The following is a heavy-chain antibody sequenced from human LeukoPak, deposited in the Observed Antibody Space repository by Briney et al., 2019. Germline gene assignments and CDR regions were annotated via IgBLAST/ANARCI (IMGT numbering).Heavy chain of an antibody. V-gene: IGHV1-46*01. D-gene: IGHD5-12*01. J-gene: IGHJ6*02. CDR2: INPSGGST. CDR3: ARVGTIEMATIRGYYYYYGMDV. CDR1: GYTFTSYY. Sequence: GASVKVSCKASGYTFTSYYMHWVRQAPGQGLEWMGIINPSGGSTSYAQKFQGRVTMTRDTSTSTVYMELSSLRSEDTAVYYCARVGTIEMATIRGYYYYYGMDVWGQGTTVTVSS.